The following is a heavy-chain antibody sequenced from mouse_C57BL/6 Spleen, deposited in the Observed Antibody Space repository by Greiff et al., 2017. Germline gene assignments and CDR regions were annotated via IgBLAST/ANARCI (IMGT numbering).Heavy chain of an antibody. CDR1: GYTFTSYT. Sequence: QVQLKESGAELARPGASVKMSCKASGYTFTSYTMHWVKQRPGQGLEWIGYINPSSGYTKYNQKFKDKATLTADKSSSTAYMQLSSLTSEDSAVYYCARGSSGYKAMDYWGQGTSVTVSS. D-gene: IGHD3-2*02. J-gene: IGHJ4*01. CDR3: ARGSSGYKAMDY. V-gene: IGHV1-4*01. CDR2: INPSSGYT.